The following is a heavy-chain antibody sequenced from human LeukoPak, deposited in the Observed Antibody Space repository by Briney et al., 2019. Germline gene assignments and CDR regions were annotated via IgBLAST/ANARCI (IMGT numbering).Heavy chain of an antibody. J-gene: IGHJ4*02. CDR3: ARVSKDYDILTGYREPYYFDY. Sequence: SETLSLTCTVSGGSISSSSYYWGWIRQPPGKGLEWIGSIYYSGSTYYNPSLKSRVAISVDTSKNQFSLKLSSVTAADTAVYYCARVSKDYDILTGYREPYYFDYWGQGTLVTVSS. CDR1: GGSISSSSYY. V-gene: IGHV4-39*07. CDR2: IYYSGST. D-gene: IGHD3-9*01.